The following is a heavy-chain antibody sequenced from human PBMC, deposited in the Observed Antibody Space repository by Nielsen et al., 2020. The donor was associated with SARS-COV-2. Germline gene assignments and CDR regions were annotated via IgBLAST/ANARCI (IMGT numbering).Heavy chain of an antibody. J-gene: IGHJ4*02. D-gene: IGHD6-13*01. CDR1: GFNFNSYW. V-gene: IGHV3-74*01. CDR3: VKDRGYSSSWYFDY. CDR2: INNDGSRT. Sequence: GESLKISCAASGFNFNSYWMHWVRRGPGRGLVWVSRINNDGSRTSYADSVKGRFTISRDNGKDSLYLQMNSLRTEDTGFYYCVKDRGYSSSWYFDYWGQGTLVTVSS.